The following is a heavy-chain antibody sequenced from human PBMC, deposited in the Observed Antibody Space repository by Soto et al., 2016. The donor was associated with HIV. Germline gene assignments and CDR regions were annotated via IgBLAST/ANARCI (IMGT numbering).Heavy chain of an antibody. Sequence: QVQLVQSGAEVKKPGASVKVSCKASGYTFTSYGISWVRQAPGQGLEWMGWISGYNGNTNYAQKLQGRVTMTTDTSTSTAYMELRSLRSDDTAVYYCAREGYVGRTYYHWYFDSLGPWHPGHCLL. CDR3: AREGYVGRTYYHWYFDS. J-gene: IGHJ2*01. CDR1: GYTFTSYG. D-gene: IGHD1-26*01. CDR2: ISGYNGNT. V-gene: IGHV1-18*01.